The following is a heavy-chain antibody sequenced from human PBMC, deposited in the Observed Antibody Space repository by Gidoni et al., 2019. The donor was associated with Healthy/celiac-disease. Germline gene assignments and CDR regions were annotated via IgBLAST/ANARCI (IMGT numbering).Heavy chain of an antibody. D-gene: IGHD2-21*02. CDR1: GFTFSRYA. CDR2: ISYDGSNK. V-gene: IGHV3-30*01. Sequence: VQLVESGGGVVPPGWSLRLSFAASGFTFSRYAMHWVRQAPGKGLEWVAVISYDGSNKYYADSVKGRFTISRDNSKNTLYLQMNSLRAEDTAVYYCASALRAYCGGDCYRGAFDIWGQGTMVTVSS. CDR3: ASALRAYCGGDCYRGAFDI. J-gene: IGHJ3*02.